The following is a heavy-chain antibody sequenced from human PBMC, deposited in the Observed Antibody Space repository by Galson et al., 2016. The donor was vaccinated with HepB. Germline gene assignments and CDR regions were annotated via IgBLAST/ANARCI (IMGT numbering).Heavy chain of an antibody. V-gene: IGHV3-23*01. CDR1: GFTFSNYD. CDR3: ARHFSGSY. CDR2: ISGSGAST. Sequence: SLRLSCAASGFTFSNYDMSWVRQAPGRGLEWVSGISGSGASTTYADSVKGRFTISRDNSKNALHLQMNSLRAEGTAMYFCARHFSGSYLGQGTLVTVSS. D-gene: IGHD3-22*01. J-gene: IGHJ4*02.